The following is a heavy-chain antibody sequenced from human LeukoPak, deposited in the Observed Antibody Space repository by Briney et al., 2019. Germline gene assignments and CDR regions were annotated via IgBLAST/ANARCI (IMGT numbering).Heavy chain of an antibody. D-gene: IGHD2-15*01. Sequence: PSETLSLTCTVSGGSISSGSYYWSWIRQPAGKGLEWIGRIYTSGGTNYNPSLKSRVTISVDTSKNQFSLKLSSVTAADTAVYYCARVSEHSGGSHKYNWFDPWGQGTLVTVSS. CDR3: ARVSEHSGGSHKYNWFDP. CDR2: IYTSGGT. V-gene: IGHV4-61*02. CDR1: GGSISSGSYY. J-gene: IGHJ5*02.